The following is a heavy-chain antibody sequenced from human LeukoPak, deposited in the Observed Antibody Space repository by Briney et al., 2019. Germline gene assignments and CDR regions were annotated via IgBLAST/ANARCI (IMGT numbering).Heavy chain of an antibody. CDR1: GYSISSGYY. J-gene: IGHJ6*02. Sequence: PSETLSLTCTVSGYSISSGYYWGWIRQPPGKGLEWIGSIYHSGSTYYNPSLKSRVTISVDTSKNQFSLKLSSVTAADTAVYYCARCRSSWYHYYYGMDVWGQGTTVTVSS. V-gene: IGHV4-38-2*02. CDR2: IYHSGST. D-gene: IGHD6-13*01. CDR3: ARCRSSWYHYYYGMDV.